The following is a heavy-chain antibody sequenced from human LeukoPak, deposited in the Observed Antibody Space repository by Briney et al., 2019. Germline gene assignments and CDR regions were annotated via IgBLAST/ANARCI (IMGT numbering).Heavy chain of an antibody. CDR3: TTEPYDCSGGSCRDY. CDR2: FKSKTDGGTT. V-gene: IGHV3-15*01. Sequence: GGSLRLSCAASGFTLSNACMSWVPKAPGKGLEWVGRFKSKTDGGTTDYAAPVKGRFTNSRDDSKNTLYLQMNSLKTEDTAVYYCTTEPYDCSGGSCRDYWGQGTLVTVSS. J-gene: IGHJ4*02. CDR1: GFTLSNAC. D-gene: IGHD2-15*01.